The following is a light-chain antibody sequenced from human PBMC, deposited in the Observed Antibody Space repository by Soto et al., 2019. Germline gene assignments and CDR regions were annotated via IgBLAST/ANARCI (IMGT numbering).Light chain of an antibody. CDR3: ISYTSGTSPYV. Sequence: QSALTQPACVCGSPGQSITISCTGTSSDVGGYNYVSWYQHHPGKAPKLIIYEVTNRPSGVSNRFSGSKSGNTASLTISGLQAEDESDYYCISYTSGTSPYVFGTGTKVTVL. CDR1: SSDVGGYNY. J-gene: IGLJ1*01. V-gene: IGLV2-14*01. CDR2: EVT.